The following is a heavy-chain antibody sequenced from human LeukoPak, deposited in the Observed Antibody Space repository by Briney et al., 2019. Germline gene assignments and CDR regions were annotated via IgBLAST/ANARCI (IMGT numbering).Heavy chain of an antibody. CDR2: ISNSSSTI. CDR3: AREQLWLSFSGYYYYYGMDV. CDR1: GFTFSSYS. V-gene: IGHV3-48*01. J-gene: IGHJ6*02. Sequence: GSLRLSCAASGFTFSSYSMNWVRQAPGKGLEWVSYISNSSSTIYYADSVKGRFTISRDNAKNSLYLQMNSLRAEDTAVYYCAREQLWLSFSGYYYYYGMDVWGQGTTVTVSS. D-gene: IGHD5-18*01.